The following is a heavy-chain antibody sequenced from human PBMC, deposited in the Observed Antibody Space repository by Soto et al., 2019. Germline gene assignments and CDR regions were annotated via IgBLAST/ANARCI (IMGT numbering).Heavy chain of an antibody. CDR1: GFTFSSYW. Sequence: GESLKISCAASGFTFSSYWMHWVRQAPGKGLVWVSRINSDGSSTSYADSVKGRFTISRANAKNTLYLQMNSLRAEDTAVHYCARVSSTGTMTGEWAFDIWGQGTMVTVSS. V-gene: IGHV3-74*01. CDR3: ARVSSTGTMTGEWAFDI. D-gene: IGHD7-27*01. CDR2: INSDGSST. J-gene: IGHJ3*02.